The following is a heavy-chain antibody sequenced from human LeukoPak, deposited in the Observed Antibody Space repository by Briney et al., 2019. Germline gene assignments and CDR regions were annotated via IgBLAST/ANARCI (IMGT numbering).Heavy chain of an antibody. CDR2: IYHSGST. CDR3: ARSRGGRRGGFYYFDY. CDR1: GGSMSSYY. J-gene: IGHJ4*02. V-gene: IGHV4-59*04. Sequence: SETLSLTCTVSGGSMSSYYWSWIRQPPGKGLEWIGYIYHSGSTYYNPSLKSRVTMSVGRSKNQFSLKLSSVTAADTAVYYCARSRGGRRGGFYYFDYWGQGTLVTVSS. D-gene: IGHD2-15*01.